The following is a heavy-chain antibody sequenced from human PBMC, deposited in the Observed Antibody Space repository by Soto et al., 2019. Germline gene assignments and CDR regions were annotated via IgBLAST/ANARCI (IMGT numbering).Heavy chain of an antibody. CDR1: GYTFTSYA. J-gene: IGHJ5*02. CDR2: INAGNGNT. Sequence: RASVKVSCKASGYTFTSYAMHWMRQAPGQRLEWMGWINAGNGNTKYSQKFQGRVTITRDTSASTAYMELSSLRSEDTAVYYCARGRYCSSTSCSFYNWFDPWGQGTLVTVS. CDR3: ARGRYCSSTSCSFYNWFDP. V-gene: IGHV1-3*01. D-gene: IGHD2-2*01.